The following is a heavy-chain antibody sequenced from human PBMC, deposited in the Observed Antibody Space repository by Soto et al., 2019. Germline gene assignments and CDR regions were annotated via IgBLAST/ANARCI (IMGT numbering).Heavy chain of an antibody. CDR3: ARYVDIVATIKGGERYFDY. D-gene: IGHD5-12*01. CDR1: GYTFTSYA. V-gene: IGHV1-3*01. Sequence: QVQLVQSGAEVKKPGASVKVSCKASGYTFTSYAMHWVRQAPGQRLEWMGWINAGNGNTKYSQKFQGRVTITRDTSASTAYMELSSLRSEDTAVYYCARYVDIVATIKGGERYFDYWGQGTLVTVSS. CDR2: INAGNGNT. J-gene: IGHJ4*02.